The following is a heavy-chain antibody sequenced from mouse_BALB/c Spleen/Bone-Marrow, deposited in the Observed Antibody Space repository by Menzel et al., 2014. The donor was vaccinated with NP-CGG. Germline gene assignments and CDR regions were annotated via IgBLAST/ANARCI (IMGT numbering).Heavy chain of an antibody. D-gene: IGHD1-1*01. Sequence: EVQGVESGGGLVKPGGSLKLSCAASGFTFSDYYMYWVRQTPEKRLEWVATISDGGSYTYYPDSAKGRFTISRDNAKNNLYLQMSSLKSEDTAMYYCANYYGSTWFAYWGQGTLVTVSA. CDR3: ANYYGSTWFAY. V-gene: IGHV5-4*02. J-gene: IGHJ3*01. CDR1: GFTFSDYY. CDR2: ISDGGSYT.